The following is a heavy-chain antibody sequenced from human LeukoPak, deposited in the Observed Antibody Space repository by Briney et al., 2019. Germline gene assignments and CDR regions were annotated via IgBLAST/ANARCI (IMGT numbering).Heavy chain of an antibody. CDR2: ISGSGGST. J-gene: IGHJ4*02. D-gene: IGHD1-26*01. V-gene: IGHV3-23*01. Sequence: GGSLRLSCAASGFTFSSYAMSWVRQAPGKGLEWVSAISGSGGSTYYADSVKGRFTISRDSSKNTLYLQMNSLRAEDTAVYYCAKPPYSGSYYNVFDYWGQGTLVTVSS. CDR3: AKPPYSGSYYNVFDY. CDR1: GFTFSSYA.